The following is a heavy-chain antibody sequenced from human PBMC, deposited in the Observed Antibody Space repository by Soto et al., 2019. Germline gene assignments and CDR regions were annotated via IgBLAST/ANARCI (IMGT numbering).Heavy chain of an antibody. CDR2: IRSKAYGGTT. Sequence: GGSLRLSCTASGFTFGDYAMSWFRQAPGKGLEWVGFIRSKAYGGTTEYAASVKGRFTISRDDSKSIAYLQMNSLKTEDTAVYYCTRVVLRFLEDAPDWFDPWGQGTLVTVSS. CDR3: TRVVLRFLEDAPDWFDP. V-gene: IGHV3-49*03. J-gene: IGHJ5*02. CDR1: GFTFGDYA. D-gene: IGHD3-3*01.